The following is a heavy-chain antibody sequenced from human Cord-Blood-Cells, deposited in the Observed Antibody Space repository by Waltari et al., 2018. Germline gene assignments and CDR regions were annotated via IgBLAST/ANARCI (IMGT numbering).Heavy chain of an antibody. J-gene: IGHJ4*02. D-gene: IGHD1-26*01. CDR3: ARDDLVGALDY. CDR1: GFTFSSYG. Sequence: QVQLVESGGGVVQPGRSLRLSCAASGFTFSSYGMHWVRQAPGKGLEWVAVIWYDGSNKYYADSVKGRFTISRDNSKNTLYLQMNSLRAEDTAVYYCARDDLVGALDYWGQGTLVTVSS. CDR2: IWYDGSNK. V-gene: IGHV3-33*01.